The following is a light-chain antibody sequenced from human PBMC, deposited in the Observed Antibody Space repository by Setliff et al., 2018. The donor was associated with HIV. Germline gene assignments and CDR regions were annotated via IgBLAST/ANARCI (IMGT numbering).Light chain of an antibody. J-gene: IGLJ1*01. V-gene: IGLV1-51*01. CDR1: SSNIGDRS. CDR2: DNH. Sequence: QSALAQPPSVSAAPGQKVSISCSGSSSNIGDRSVSWYQQLPGTAPKLLIHDNHERPSGIPERFSGSTSGTSATLGITGLQTGDEADYYCGAWDTSLAAYVFGTGTKVTVL. CDR3: GAWDTSLAAYV.